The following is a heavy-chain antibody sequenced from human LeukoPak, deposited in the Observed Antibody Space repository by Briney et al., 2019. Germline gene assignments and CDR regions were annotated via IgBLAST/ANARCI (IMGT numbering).Heavy chain of an antibody. Sequence: GRSLRLSCAASGFTFSCYGMHWVRQAPGKGLEWVAVISYDGTNKYYADSVKGRFTISRDNSKNTLYLQMNSLRAEDTAVYYCAKDPGIWFGEPYFDYWGQGTLVTVSS. J-gene: IGHJ4*02. CDR2: ISYDGTNK. CDR3: AKDPGIWFGEPYFDY. V-gene: IGHV3-30*18. CDR1: GFTFSCYG. D-gene: IGHD3-10*01.